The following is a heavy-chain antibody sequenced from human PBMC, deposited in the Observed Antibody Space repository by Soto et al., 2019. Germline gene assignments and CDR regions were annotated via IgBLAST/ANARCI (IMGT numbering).Heavy chain of an antibody. V-gene: IGHV1-3*01. CDR2: INAGNGNT. CDR1: GYTFTSYA. D-gene: IGHD5-12*01. J-gene: IGHJ6*03. CDR3: ARGGYSGYDFYYMDA. Sequence: ASVKVSCKASGYTFTSYAMHWVRQAPGQRLEWMGWINAGNGNTKYSQKFQGRVTITRDTSASTAYMELSSLRSEDTAVYYCARGGYSGYDFYYMDAWGKGTTVTVSS.